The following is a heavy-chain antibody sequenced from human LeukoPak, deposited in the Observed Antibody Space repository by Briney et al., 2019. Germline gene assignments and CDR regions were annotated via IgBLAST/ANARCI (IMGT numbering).Heavy chain of an antibody. Sequence: GGSLRLSCAASGFTFSSYVMHWVRQAPGKGLEWVAIISYDGSNEYYADSVKGRFTISRDNSKNTLYLQTNSLRAADTAVYYCAREVGVAFDIWGQGTMVTVSS. V-gene: IGHV3-30*04. CDR3: AREVGVAFDI. CDR1: GFTFSSYV. J-gene: IGHJ3*02. D-gene: IGHD3-16*01. CDR2: ISYDGSNE.